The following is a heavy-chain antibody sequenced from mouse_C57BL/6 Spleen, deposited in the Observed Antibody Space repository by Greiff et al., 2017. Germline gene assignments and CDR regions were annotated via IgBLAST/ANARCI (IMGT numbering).Heavy chain of an antibody. CDR3: AKRYEGAMDY. Sequence: EVHLVESGGGLVKPGGSLKLSCAASGFTFSDYGMHWVRQAPEKGLEWVAYISSGSSTIYYADTVKGRFTISRDNAKNTLFLQMTSLRSEDTAMYYCAKRYEGAMDYWGQGTSVTVSS. V-gene: IGHV5-17*01. CDR1: GFTFSDYG. J-gene: IGHJ4*01. CDR2: ISSGSSTI. D-gene: IGHD2-12*01.